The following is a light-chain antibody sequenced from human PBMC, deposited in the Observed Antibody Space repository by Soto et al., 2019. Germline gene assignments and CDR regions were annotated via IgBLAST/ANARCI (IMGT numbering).Light chain of an antibody. J-gene: IGLJ3*02. CDR3: CSYAGSYTWV. CDR1: SSDVGGYNY. Sequence: QSALTQPRSVSGSPGQSVTISCTGTSSDVGGYNYVSWYQQHPGKAPKLMIYDVSKRPSGVPDRFSGSKSGNTASLTISGLPAEDQSDYYCCSYAGSYTWVFGGGTKVTVL. CDR2: DVS. V-gene: IGLV2-11*01.